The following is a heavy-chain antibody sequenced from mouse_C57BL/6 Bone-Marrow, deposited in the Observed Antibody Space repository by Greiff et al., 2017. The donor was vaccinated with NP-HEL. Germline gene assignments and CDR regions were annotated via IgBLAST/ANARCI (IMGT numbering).Heavy chain of an antibody. J-gene: IGHJ2*01. CDR2: IYPGDGDT. CDR3: AIYYYGTYYFDY. CDR1: GYAFSSSW. Sequence: VQLQQSGPELVKPGASVKISCKASGYAFSSSWMNWVKQRPGKGLEWIGRIYPGDGDTNYNGEFKGKATLTADKSSSTAYMQLSSLTSEDSAVYFCAIYYYGTYYFDYWGQGTTLTVSS. D-gene: IGHD1-1*01. V-gene: IGHV1-82*01.